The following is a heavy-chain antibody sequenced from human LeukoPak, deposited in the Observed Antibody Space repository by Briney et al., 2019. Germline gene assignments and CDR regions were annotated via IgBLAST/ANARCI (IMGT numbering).Heavy chain of an antibody. CDR3: ARDGRSYLSDFDY. Sequence: GGSLRLSCAASGFTFSSYGMHWVRQAPGKGLEWVAFIRYDGSNKYYADSVKGRFTISRDNSKNTLYLQMNSLRAEDTAVYYCARDGRSYLSDFDYWGQGTLVTVSS. CDR2: IRYDGSNK. J-gene: IGHJ4*02. D-gene: IGHD1-26*01. CDR1: GFTFSSYG. V-gene: IGHV3-30*02.